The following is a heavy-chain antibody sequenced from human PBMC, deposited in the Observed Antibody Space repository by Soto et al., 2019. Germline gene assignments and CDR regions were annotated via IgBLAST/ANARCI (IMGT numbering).Heavy chain of an antibody. CDR2: INSDGSST. CDR3: ARGRSTWSNWFGP. J-gene: IGHJ5*02. V-gene: IGHV3-74*01. CDR1: GFTFSSYW. Sequence: GGSLRLACAASGFTFSSYWMHWVRQAPGRGLVWVSRINSDGSSTSYADSVKGRFTISRDNAKNTLYLQMNSLRAEDTAVYYCARGRSTWSNWFGPWGQGTLVTVSS. D-gene: IGHD6-13*01.